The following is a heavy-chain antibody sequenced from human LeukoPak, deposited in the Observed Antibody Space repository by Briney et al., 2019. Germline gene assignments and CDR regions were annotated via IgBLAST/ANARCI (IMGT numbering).Heavy chain of an antibody. D-gene: IGHD3-10*01. CDR2: ISGSGGSR. CDR1: GFTFSSYA. V-gene: IGHV3-23*01. J-gene: IGHJ6*03. Sequence: GGSLRLSCAASGFTFSSYAMSWVRQAPGKGLEWVSAISGSGGSRYYADSVKGRFTISRDNSKNTLYLQMNSLRAEDTAVYYCARDHRGSGSRYYYYYMDVWGKGTTVTISS. CDR3: ARDHRGSGSRYYYYYMDV.